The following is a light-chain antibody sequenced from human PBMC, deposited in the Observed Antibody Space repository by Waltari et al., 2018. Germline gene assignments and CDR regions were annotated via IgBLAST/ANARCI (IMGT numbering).Light chain of an antibody. V-gene: IGKV3-15*01. CDR2: GAS. J-gene: IGKJ4*01. Sequence: EIVMTQSPATLSVSPVDRATLSCRASQSVNSNLAWYQQKPGQAPRLLIYGASGRATGIPARFSGSGSGTEFTLTISSLQSEDFAVYYCQQYNNWPPLTFGGGTKVEIK. CDR1: QSVNSN. CDR3: QQYNNWPPLT.